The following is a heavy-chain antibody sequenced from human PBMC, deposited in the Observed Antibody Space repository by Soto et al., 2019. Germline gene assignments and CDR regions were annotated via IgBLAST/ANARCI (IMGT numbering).Heavy chain of an antibody. J-gene: IGHJ6*02. CDR1: GGTFSSYA. CDR3: ARRDEDIVVVPAAEHYYYYYGMDV. Sequence: QVQLVQSGAEVKKPGSSVKVSCKASGGTFSSYAISWVRQAPGQGLEWMGGSIPIFGTANYAQKFQGRVTITADESTSTAYMELSSLRSEDTAVYYCARRDEDIVVVPAAEHYYYYYGMDVWGQGTTVTVSS. CDR2: SIPIFGTA. V-gene: IGHV1-69*01. D-gene: IGHD2-2*01.